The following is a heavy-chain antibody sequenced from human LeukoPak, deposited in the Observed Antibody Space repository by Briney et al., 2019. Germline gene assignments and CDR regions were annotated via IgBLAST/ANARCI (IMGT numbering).Heavy chain of an antibody. CDR3: TSDFWSGYSFDY. CDR2: SSSSSSYI. D-gene: IGHD3-3*01. V-gene: IGHV3-21*01. CDR1: GFTFSSYS. Sequence: GGSLRLSCAASGFTFSSYSMNWVRQAPGKGLEWVSSSSSSSSYIYYADSVKGRFTISRDNAKNSLYLQMNSLRAEDTAVYYCTSDFWSGYSFDYWGQGTLVTVSS. J-gene: IGHJ4*02.